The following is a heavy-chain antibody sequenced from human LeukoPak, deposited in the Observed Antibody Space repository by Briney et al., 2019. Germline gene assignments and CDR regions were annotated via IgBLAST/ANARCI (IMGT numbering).Heavy chain of an antibody. Sequence: GGSLRPSCAASGFSVRTTYMSWVRQAPGKRLEWVSVLYTGGGTDHADSVKGRFTISRDSSKNTLSLQMNSLRVEDTAIYYCTRSGYRHPYHFDSWGQGTLVIVSS. CDR2: LYTGGGT. J-gene: IGHJ4*02. D-gene: IGHD3-22*01. CDR3: TRSGYRHPYHFDS. V-gene: IGHV3-53*01. CDR1: GFSVRTTY.